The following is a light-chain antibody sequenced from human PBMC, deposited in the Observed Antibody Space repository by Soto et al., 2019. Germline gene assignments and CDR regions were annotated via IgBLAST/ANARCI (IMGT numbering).Light chain of an antibody. CDR2: GAS. CDR3: QQSNNWPQT. CDR1: QSVGSN. J-gene: IGKJ1*01. V-gene: IGKV3-15*01. Sequence: EIVMTQSPDTLSVSPGETATLSCRASQSVGSNLAWYQQKPGQARRLLISGASNRAAGLPARFSGSGSGTEFTLTISSLQSEDFSVYYCQQSNNWPQTFGQGTKVQIK.